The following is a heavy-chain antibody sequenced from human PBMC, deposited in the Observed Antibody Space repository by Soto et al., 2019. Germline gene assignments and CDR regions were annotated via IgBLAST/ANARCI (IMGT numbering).Heavy chain of an antibody. V-gene: IGHV4-34*01. Sequence: SETLSLTCAVYGGSFSGYYWSWIRQPPGKGLEWIGEINHSGSTNYNPSLKSRVTISVDTSKSQFSLKLNSVTAADSAVYYCARLEGLATISYYFDFWGPGALVTVSS. J-gene: IGHJ4*02. CDR1: GGSFSGYY. CDR3: ARLEGLATISYYFDF. D-gene: IGHD3-9*01. CDR2: INHSGST.